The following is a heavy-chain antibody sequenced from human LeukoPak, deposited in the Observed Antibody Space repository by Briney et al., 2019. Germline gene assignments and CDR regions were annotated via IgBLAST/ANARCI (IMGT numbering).Heavy chain of an antibody. D-gene: IGHD3-10*01. CDR2: IYTSENT. J-gene: IGHJ4*02. CDR1: GGSMGTYY. V-gene: IGHV4-4*07. CDR3: ARGRDYYGTGSYYDY. Sequence: SETLSLTCTVSGGSMGTYYWRWIRQPAGKGLEWIGRIYTSENTNYNPSLKSRVTMSVDTSKNQFSLKLSSLTAADTAVYFCARGRDYYGTGSYYDYWGQGTLVTVSS.